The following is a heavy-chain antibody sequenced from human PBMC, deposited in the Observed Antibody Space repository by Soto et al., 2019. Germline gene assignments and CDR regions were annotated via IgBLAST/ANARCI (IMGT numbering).Heavy chain of an antibody. CDR1: GDSVSNYY. Sequence: SETLSLTCTVSGDSVSNYYWSWIRQPAGRGLEWIGRVYPSGATNYNPSLNGRVTMSVDTSRNQFSLRLSSVTAADTAIYYCTKGPNWNYYYYGVDVWGQGTAVTVSS. CDR2: VYPSGAT. CDR3: TKGPNWNYYYYGVDV. J-gene: IGHJ6*02. D-gene: IGHD1-20*01. V-gene: IGHV4-4*07.